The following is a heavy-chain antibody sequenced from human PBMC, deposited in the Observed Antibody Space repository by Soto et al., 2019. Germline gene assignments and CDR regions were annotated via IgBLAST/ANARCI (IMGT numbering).Heavy chain of an antibody. Sequence: GGSLRLSCAASGFTFRGSAMHWVRQASGKGLEWVGRIRTKANSYATAYAASVQGRFTISRDDSKSTAYLQMNSLKTEDTAVYYCTGSLLAYCSGGKCHTDYYYYGMDVWGPGTAVTVS. CDR2: IRTKANSYAT. V-gene: IGHV3-73*01. CDR3: TGSLLAYCSGGKCHTDYYYYGMDV. CDR1: GFTFRGSA. D-gene: IGHD2-15*01. J-gene: IGHJ6*02.